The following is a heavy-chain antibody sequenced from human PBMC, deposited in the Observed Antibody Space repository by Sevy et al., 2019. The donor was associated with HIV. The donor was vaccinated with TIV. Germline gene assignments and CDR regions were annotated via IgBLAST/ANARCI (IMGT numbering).Heavy chain of an antibody. CDR1: GYTLTQLS. CDR3: ATTKDYYESSGSPFDY. Sequence: ASVNVSCKVSGYTLTQLSMHWVRQAPGKGLEWMGSFDPEDGETLYAQKFQGRVTMTEDTSTDTANMELSSLRSEDTAIYYCATTKDYYESSGSPFDYWGQGTLVTVSS. CDR2: FDPEDGET. V-gene: IGHV1-24*01. J-gene: IGHJ4*02. D-gene: IGHD3-22*01.